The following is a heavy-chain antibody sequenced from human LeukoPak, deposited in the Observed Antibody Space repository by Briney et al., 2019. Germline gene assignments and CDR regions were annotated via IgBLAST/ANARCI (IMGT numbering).Heavy chain of an antibody. CDR3: ARDRNYLAPSYYYYGMDV. V-gene: IGHV3-33*01. Sequence: GGSLRLSCAASGFTFSSYGMHWVRQAPGKGLEWVAVIWYDGSNKYYADSVKGRFIISRDNAKNSVYLQMNSLRAEDTAVYYCARDRNYLAPSYYYYGMDVWGQGTTVTVSS. D-gene: IGHD3-10*01. CDR2: IWYDGSNK. J-gene: IGHJ6*02. CDR1: GFTFSSYG.